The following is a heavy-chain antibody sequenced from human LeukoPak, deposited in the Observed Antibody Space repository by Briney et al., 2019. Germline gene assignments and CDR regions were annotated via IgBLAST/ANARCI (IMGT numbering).Heavy chain of an antibody. CDR2: ISTDNGNT. V-gene: IGHV1-18*01. CDR1: GYTFTNYG. CDR3: ARGDDAFDF. Sequence: ASVKVSCKASGYTFTNYGLIWVRQAPGQGLGWMGWISTDNGNTNSVQKLQGRVTLTMDTSTTTAYMELRSLRSDDTAVYYCARGDDAFDFWGQGTMVTVSS. J-gene: IGHJ3*01.